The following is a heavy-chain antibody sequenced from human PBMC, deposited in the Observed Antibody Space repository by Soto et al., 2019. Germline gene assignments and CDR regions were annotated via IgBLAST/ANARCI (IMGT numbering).Heavy chain of an antibody. CDR3: ARAQTTANDAFDI. CDR2: IYYSGST. D-gene: IGHD4-17*01. V-gene: IGHV4-59*01. Sequence: SDTLSLTCTVSGGSISSYYWSWIRQPPGKGLEWIGYIYYSGSTNYNPSLKSRVTISVDTSKNQFSLKLSSVTAADTAVYYCARAQTTANDAFDIWGQGTMVTVSS. CDR1: GGSISSYY. J-gene: IGHJ3*02.